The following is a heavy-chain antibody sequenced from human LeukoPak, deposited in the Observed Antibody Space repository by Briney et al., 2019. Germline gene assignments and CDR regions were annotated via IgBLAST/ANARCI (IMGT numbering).Heavy chain of an antibody. CDR1: GGTFSSYA. J-gene: IGHJ3*02. CDR2: IIPIFGTA. Sequence: ASVKVSCTASGGTFSSYAISWVRQAPGQGLEWMGGIIPIFGTANYAQKFQGRVTITTDESTSTAYMELSSLRSEDTAVYYCASSSGSYYSDAFDIWGQGTMVTVSS. CDR3: ASSSGSYYSDAFDI. V-gene: IGHV1-69*05. D-gene: IGHD1-26*01.